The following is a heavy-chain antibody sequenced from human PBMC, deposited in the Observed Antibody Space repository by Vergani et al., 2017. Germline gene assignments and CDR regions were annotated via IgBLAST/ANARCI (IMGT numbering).Heavy chain of an antibody. CDR2: IDPSDSYT. J-gene: IGHJ4*02. V-gene: IGHV5-10-1*03. Sequence: EVQLVQSGAEVKKPGESLRISCKGSGYSFTSYWISWVRQMPGKGLEWMGRIDPSDSYTNYSPSFQGHVNISADKSISTAYLQWSSLKASDTAMYYCASAGALRSPIPGYWGQGTLVTVSS. CDR1: GYSFTSYW. CDR3: ASAGALRSPIPGY. D-gene: IGHD5-12*01.